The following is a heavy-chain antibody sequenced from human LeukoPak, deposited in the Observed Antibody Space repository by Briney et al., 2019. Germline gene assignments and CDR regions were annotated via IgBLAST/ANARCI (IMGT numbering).Heavy chain of an antibody. CDR1: GFTFSSYA. V-gene: IGHV3-30*04. CDR2: ISYDGSNK. CDR3: ARVSNYYDSRGAFDY. D-gene: IGHD3-22*01. Sequence: GGSLRLSCAASGFTFSSYAMHWVRQAPGKGLEWVAVISYDGSNKYYADSVKGRFTISRDNAKNSLYLQMNSLRAEDTAVYYCARVSNYYDSRGAFDYWGQGTLVTVSS. J-gene: IGHJ4*02.